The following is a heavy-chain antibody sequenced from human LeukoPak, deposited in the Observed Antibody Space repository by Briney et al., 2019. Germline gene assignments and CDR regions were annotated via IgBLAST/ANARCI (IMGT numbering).Heavy chain of an antibody. CDR1: GGSFSGYY. J-gene: IGHJ4*02. D-gene: IGHD6-13*01. Sequence: SETLSLTCAVYGGSFSGYYWSWIRQPPGKGLEWIGEINHSGSTNYNPSLKSRVTISVDTSKNQFSLKLSSVTAADTAVYYWARAPETGYRSSRAGNFAYWGKGPLATVSS. CDR2: INHSGST. CDR3: ARAPETGYRSSRAGNFAY. V-gene: IGHV4-34*01.